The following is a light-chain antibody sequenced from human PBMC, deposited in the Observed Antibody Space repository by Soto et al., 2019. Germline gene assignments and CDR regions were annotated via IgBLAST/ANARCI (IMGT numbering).Light chain of an antibody. CDR1: ETISSSH. CDR3: QQYGSSGT. V-gene: IGKV3-20*01. CDR2: GAS. Sequence: EVVLTQSPGTLSLSPGARATLSCRASETISSSHLAWYQQTPGQAPRLLIYGASNRATGIPDRFSGSGSGTDFTLTISRLEPEDFAVYYCQQYGSSGTFGQGTKVEIK. J-gene: IGKJ1*01.